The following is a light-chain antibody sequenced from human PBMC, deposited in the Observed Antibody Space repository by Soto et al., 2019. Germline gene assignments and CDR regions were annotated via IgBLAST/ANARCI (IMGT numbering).Light chain of an antibody. Sequence: QSVLAQPASVSGSPGQSTIISCTGTSSDVGGYNYVSWYQQYPGKAPKFLIYQVDNRASGVSDRFSGSKSGNTASLTISGLQAEDEADYYCSSYTSSNTLVFGTGTKVTVL. J-gene: IGLJ1*01. CDR1: SSDVGGYNY. CDR3: SSYTSSNTLV. CDR2: QVD. V-gene: IGLV2-14*01.